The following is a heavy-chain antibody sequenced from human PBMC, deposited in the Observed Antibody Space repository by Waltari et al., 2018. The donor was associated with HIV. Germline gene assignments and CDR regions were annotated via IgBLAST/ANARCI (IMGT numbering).Heavy chain of an antibody. J-gene: IGHJ4*02. CDR2: IKQDGSEA. V-gene: IGHV3-7*01. CDR3: ARQRGSGSGDY. Sequence: EVQLVESGGGFVQPGGSLRLSCAVSGFTLSRYWMTWVRQAPGKGLGVVSNIKQDGSEAYYVDSVKGRFTISRDNAKNSLYLQMNSLRAEDTAGYYCARQRGSGSGDYWGRGTLVTVSS. CDR1: GFTLSRYW. D-gene: IGHD1-26*01.